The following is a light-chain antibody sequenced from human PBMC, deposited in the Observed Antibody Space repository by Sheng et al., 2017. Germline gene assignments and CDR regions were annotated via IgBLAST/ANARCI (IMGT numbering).Light chain of an antibody. CDR1: SSDVGGYNY. J-gene: IGLJ3*02. Sequence: QSALTQPPSVSGSPGQSVTISCTGTSSDVGGYNYVSWYQQHPGKAPKLMIYDVSNRPSGVSNRFSGTKSGNTASLTISGLQAEDEADYYCSSYTSHDIGWVFGGGTKLTVL. CDR3: SSYTSHDIGWV. V-gene: IGLV2-14*01. CDR2: DVS.